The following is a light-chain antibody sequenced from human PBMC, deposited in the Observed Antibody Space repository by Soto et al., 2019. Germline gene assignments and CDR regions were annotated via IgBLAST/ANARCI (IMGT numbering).Light chain of an antibody. CDR3: QQSYSTPPT. CDR2: AAS. J-gene: IGKJ1*01. CDR1: QSISSY. V-gene: IGKV1-39*01. Sequence: DIQMTQSPSSLSASVGDRVTITCRASQSISSYLNWYQQKPGKAPKLVIYAASSLQSGVPSRFSGSGSGTDFTLTISILQPEDFATYYCQQSYSTPPTFGQGTKVEIK.